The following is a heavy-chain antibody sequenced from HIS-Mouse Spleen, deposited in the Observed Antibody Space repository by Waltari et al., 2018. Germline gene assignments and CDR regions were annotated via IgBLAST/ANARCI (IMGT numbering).Heavy chain of an antibody. J-gene: IGHJ2*01. CDR2: IYYSGST. D-gene: IGHD6-13*01. V-gene: IGHV4-39*07. CDR1: GGSISSSSYY. CDR3: AREIPYSSSWYDWYFDL. Sequence: QLQLQESGPGLVKPSETLSLTCTVSGGSISSSSYYWGWIRQPPGKGLEWIGSIYYSGSTYYNPSLKSRVTISVATSKNQFSLKLSSVTAAATAVYYCAREIPYSSSWYDWYFDLWGRGTLVTVSS.